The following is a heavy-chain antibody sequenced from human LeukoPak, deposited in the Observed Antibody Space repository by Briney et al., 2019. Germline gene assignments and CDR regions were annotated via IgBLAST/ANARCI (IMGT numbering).Heavy chain of an antibody. D-gene: IGHD4-17*01. CDR3: AREGRQDYVYFDY. V-gene: IGHV4-59*01. CDR2: INYSGNT. J-gene: IGHJ4*02. Sequence: SEPLSLTCTVSGGSISDYYWSWIRQPPGKGLERIGYINYSGNTNYNPSLKSRVTISVDTSKNQFSLRLTSVTAADTAVFYCAREGRQDYVYFDYWGQGSLVTVSS. CDR1: GGSISDYY.